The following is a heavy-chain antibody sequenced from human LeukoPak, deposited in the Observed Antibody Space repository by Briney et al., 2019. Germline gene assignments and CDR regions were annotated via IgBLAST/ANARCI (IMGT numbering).Heavy chain of an antibody. D-gene: IGHD6-13*01. J-gene: IGHJ6*03. CDR1: GFTFSSYA. CDR3: AKSAAAETIDYYYYMDV. CDR2: ISGSGGST. Sequence: GGSLRLSCAASGFTFSSYAMSWVRQAPGKGLEWVSAISGSGGSTYYADSVKGRFTISRDNSKNTLYLQMNSLRAEDTAVYYCAKSAAAETIDYYYYMDVWGKGTTVTVSS. V-gene: IGHV3-23*01.